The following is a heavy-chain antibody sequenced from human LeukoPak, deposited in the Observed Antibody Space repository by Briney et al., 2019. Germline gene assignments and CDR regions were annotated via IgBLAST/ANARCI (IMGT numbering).Heavy chain of an antibody. CDR1: GGTFIIYA. V-gene: IGHV1-69*13. CDR2: IIPIFGTA. D-gene: IGHD6-13*01. J-gene: IGHJ5*02. CDR3: AGDQTRQDLGYSSSWYRFDP. Sequence: SVKVSFKASGGTFIIYAISWVRQAPGQGLEWMGGIIPIFGTANYAQKFQGRVTITADESTSTAYMELSSLRSEDTAVYYCAGDQTRQDLGYSSSWYRFDPWGQGTLVTVSS.